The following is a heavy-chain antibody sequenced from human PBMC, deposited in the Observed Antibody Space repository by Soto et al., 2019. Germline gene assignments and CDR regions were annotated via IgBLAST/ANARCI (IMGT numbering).Heavy chain of an antibody. V-gene: IGHV1-24*01. CDR1: GYTLTELS. J-gene: IGHJ6*03. CDR2: FDPEDGET. Sequence: SVKVSCKVSGYTLTELSMHWVRQAPGKGLEWMGGFDPEDGETIYAQKFQGRVTMTEDTSTDTAYMELSSLRSEDTAVYYCATSGYGDPGDYYYYYYMDVWGKGTTVTVSS. CDR3: ATSGYGDPGDYYYYYYMDV. D-gene: IGHD4-17*01.